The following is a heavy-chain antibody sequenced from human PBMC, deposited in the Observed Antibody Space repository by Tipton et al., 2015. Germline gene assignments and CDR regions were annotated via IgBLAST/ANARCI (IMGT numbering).Heavy chain of an antibody. Sequence: TLSLTCDVSGPSISSGYQWGWIRQPPGKGLEWIGFIYSSGNTKYNPSLKSRVTMSVDTSKNQFSLRLTSVTAAGTAVYYCARGHCFNSGCHPQDEAFDIWGHGTMLTVSS. D-gene: IGHD2-21*01. CDR3: ARGHCFNSGCHPQDEAFDI. J-gene: IGHJ3*02. CDR2: IYSSGNT. CDR1: GPSISSGYQ. V-gene: IGHV4-28*03.